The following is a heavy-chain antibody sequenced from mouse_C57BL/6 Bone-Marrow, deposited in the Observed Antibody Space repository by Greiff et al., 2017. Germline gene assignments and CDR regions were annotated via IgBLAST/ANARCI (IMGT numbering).Heavy chain of an antibody. D-gene: IGHD4-1*01. CDR2: ISSGGSYT. CDR1: GFTFSSYG. Sequence: EVKLEESGGDLVKPGGSLKLSCAASGFTFSSYGMSWVRQTPDKRLEWVATISSGGSYTYYPDSVKGRFTISRDNAKNTLYLQMSSLKSEDTAMYYCARQKRANWDAYWGQGTLVTVSA. V-gene: IGHV5-6*02. J-gene: IGHJ3*01. CDR3: ARQKRANWDAY.